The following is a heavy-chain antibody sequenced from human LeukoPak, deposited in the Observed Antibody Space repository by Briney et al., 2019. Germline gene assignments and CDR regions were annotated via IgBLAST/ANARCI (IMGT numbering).Heavy chain of an antibody. CDR2: IIGGAGSA. J-gene: IGHJ4*02. CDR3: THGSMYQLDY. V-gene: IGHV3-23*01. D-gene: IGHD2-2*01. Sequence: PPGGSLRFSCAASGISFSSHGMSWVRQAPGKGLDWVSGIIGGAGSAYYADSVKGRFTISRDNSKNTLYLQMNSLRAEDTAVYYCTHGSMYQLDYWGQGTLVTVSS. CDR1: GISFSSHG.